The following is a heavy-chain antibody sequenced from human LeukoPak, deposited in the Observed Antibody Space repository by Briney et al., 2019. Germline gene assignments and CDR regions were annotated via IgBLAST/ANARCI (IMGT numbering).Heavy chain of an antibody. D-gene: IGHD4-17*01. CDR3: TTRPGDYVEGDY. Sequence: PGGSLRLSCAASGFTLSDYYMDWVRQAPGKGLEWVARTRNKANSYTTEHAASVKGRFTISRDDSKNTLYLQMNSLKTEDAAVYYCTTRPGDYVEGDYWGQGTLVTVSS. J-gene: IGHJ4*02. V-gene: IGHV3-72*01. CDR2: TRNKANSYTT. CDR1: GFTLSDYY.